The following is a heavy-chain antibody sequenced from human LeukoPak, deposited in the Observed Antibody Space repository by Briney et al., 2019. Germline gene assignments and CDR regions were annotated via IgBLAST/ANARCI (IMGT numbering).Heavy chain of an antibody. V-gene: IGHV1-18*01. J-gene: IGHJ4*02. CDR1: GYTFTSYG. CDR2: ISAYNGNT. D-gene: IGHD6-13*01. Sequence: ASVKVSCKASGYTFTSYGISWVLQAPGQGLEWMGWISAYNGNTNDAQKLQCRVTMTTDTSTSTAYMELRSLRSDDTAVYYCARDRVYMAAAAPFDYWGQGTLVTVSS. CDR3: ARDRVYMAAAAPFDY.